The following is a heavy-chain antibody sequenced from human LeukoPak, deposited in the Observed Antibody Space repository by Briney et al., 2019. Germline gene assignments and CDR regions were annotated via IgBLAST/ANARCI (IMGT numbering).Heavy chain of an antibody. J-gene: IGHJ4*02. CDR2: INPKSGDT. Sequence: GASVKVSCKASGYTFTGYYIHWVRQAPGQGLEWMGWINPKSGDTNYAQKFQGRVTMTRDTSISTAYMELSSLKSDDTAVYYCARDLLTWDRFDYWGQGTLVSVSS. V-gene: IGHV1-2*02. CDR1: GYTFTGYY. D-gene: IGHD1-26*01. CDR3: ARDLLTWDRFDY.